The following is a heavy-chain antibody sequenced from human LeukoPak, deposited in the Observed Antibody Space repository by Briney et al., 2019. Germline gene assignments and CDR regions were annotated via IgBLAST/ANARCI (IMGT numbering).Heavy chain of an antibody. V-gene: IGHV6-1*01. D-gene: IGHD2-2*02. CDR3: SSGLYTGTADYFAY. CDR1: GHRCSTNSAA. CDR2: TYYRSKWYN. J-gene: IGHJ4*02. Sequence: KSSQTLSLTCAISGHRCSTNSAACNWIRQSPSRALKWLGRTYYRSKWYNDYAVSVKSRITINPDTSKNQFPLQLNSLTPEDTAAYYCSSGLYTGTADYFAYWGQGTLVTVSS.